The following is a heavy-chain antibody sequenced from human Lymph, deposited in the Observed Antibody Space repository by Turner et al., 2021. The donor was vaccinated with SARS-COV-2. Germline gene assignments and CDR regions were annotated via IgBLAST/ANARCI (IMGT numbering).Heavy chain of an antibody. V-gene: IGHV1-8*01. CDR3: ARAAQLTVWFDP. Sequence: VQLVQSGAEVKKPGASVKVSCMASGYTFTRYDINWVRQATGQRLERMGWMDPNSGNTGYALKFQGRVTMTRNTSISTAYMELGSLRSEDTAVYYCARAAQLTVWFDPWGQGTLVTVSS. CDR2: MDPNSGNT. CDR1: GYTFTRYD. D-gene: IGHD3-9*01. J-gene: IGHJ5*02.